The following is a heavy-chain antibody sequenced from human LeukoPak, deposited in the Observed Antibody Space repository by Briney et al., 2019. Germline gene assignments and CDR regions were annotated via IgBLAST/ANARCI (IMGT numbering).Heavy chain of an antibody. J-gene: IGHJ6*03. Sequence: SETLSLTCSVSGDSISTSSYYWGWIRQPPGKGLEWIGSIYYSGSTYYNPSLKSRVTISVDTSKNQFSLKLSSVTAADTAVYYCAGSYCSSTSCYWEYYYYYMDVWGKGTTVTISS. V-gene: IGHV4-39*01. CDR3: AGSYCSSTSCYWEYYYYYMDV. CDR2: IYYSGST. D-gene: IGHD2-2*01. CDR1: GDSISTSSYY.